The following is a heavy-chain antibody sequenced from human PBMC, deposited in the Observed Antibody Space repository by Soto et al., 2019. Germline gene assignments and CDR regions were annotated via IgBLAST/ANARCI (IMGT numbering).Heavy chain of an antibody. Sequence: SETLSLTCTVSGGSISSYYWSWIRQPPGKEQEWIGYIYYSGSTNYNPSLKSRVTISVDTSKNQFSLKLSSVTAADTAVYYCARDVHCSGGSCHGDYYFDYWGQGTLVTVSS. J-gene: IGHJ4*02. CDR1: GGSISSYY. D-gene: IGHD2-15*01. CDR2: IYYSGST. CDR3: ARDVHCSGGSCHGDYYFDY. V-gene: IGHV4-59*01.